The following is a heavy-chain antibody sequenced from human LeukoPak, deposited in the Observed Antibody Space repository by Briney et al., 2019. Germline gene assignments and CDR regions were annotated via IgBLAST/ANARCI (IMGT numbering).Heavy chain of an antibody. CDR2: IIPIFGTA. Sequence: SVKVSCKASGGTFSGYAISWVRQAPGQGLEWMGGIIPIFGTANYAQKFQGRVTITADESTSTAYMELSSLRSEDTAVYYCARTGAAGTLRYYFDYWGQGTLVTVSS. J-gene: IGHJ4*02. CDR1: GGTFSGYA. V-gene: IGHV1-69*13. CDR3: ARTGAAGTLRYYFDY. D-gene: IGHD6-13*01.